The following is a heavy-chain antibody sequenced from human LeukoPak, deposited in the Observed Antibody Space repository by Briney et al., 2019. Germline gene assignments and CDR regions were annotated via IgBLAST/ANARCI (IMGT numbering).Heavy chain of an antibody. J-gene: IGHJ4*02. V-gene: IGHV3-64*01. CDR2: ISSNGGST. CDR1: GFTFSSYA. D-gene: IGHD6-19*01. CDR3: ARERLPYSSGWYYFDY. Sequence: GGSLRLSCAASGFTFSSYAMHWVRQAPGKGLEYVSAISSNGGSTYYANSVKGRFTISRDNSKNTLYLQMGSLRAEDMAVYYCARERLPYSSGWYYFDYWGRGTLVTVSS.